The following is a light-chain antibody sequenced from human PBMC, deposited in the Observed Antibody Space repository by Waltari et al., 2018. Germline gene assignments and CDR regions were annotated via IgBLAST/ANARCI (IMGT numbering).Light chain of an antibody. V-gene: IGKV3-11*01. J-gene: IGKJ5*01. CDR2: DAS. CDR3: QQRSTWPLIT. CDR1: QSVSSS. Sequence: IVLTQSPATLSLSPGERATLSCRASQSVSSSLAWYQQKPGQAPRLLISDASNRATGIPARFSGSRSGTNFTLTINSLEPEDFAVYYCQQRSTWPLITFGQGTRLEIK.